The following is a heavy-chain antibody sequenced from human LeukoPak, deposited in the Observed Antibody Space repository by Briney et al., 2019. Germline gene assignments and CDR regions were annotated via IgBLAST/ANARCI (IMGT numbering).Heavy chain of an antibody. V-gene: IGHV3-7*05. CDR3: SSGPSFDY. CDR2: MNQDGSVR. CDR1: GFTFSSEW. J-gene: IGHJ4*02. D-gene: IGHD3/OR15-3a*01. Sequence: QSGGSLSLSCAASGFTFSSEWMSWVRQAPGKGLEWVANMNQDGSVRQYVDSVKGRFTISRDNAKNSLYLQMNSLRAEDTAVYFCSSGPSFDYWGQGTLVTVSS.